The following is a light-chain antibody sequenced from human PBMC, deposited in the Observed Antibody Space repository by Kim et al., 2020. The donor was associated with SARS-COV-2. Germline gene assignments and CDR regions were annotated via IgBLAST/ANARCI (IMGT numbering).Light chain of an antibody. CDR3: QQDT. J-gene: IGKJ2*01. CDR1: QSISSW. CDR2: DAS. V-gene: IGKV1-5*01. Sequence: DIQMTKSPSTLSASVGDRVTITCRASQSISSWLAWYQQKPGKAPKLLIYDASSLESGVPSRFSGSGSGTEFTLTISSLQPDDFATYYCQQDTFGQGTKLEIK.